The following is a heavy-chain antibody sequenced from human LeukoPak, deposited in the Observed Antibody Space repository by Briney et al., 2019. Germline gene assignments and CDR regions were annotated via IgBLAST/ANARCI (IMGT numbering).Heavy chain of an antibody. CDR2: INSDGSAT. Sequence: GGSLRLSCAASGFPFSSYWMHWVRQVPGKGLLWVSRINSDGSATIYADSVRGRFTLSRDNAKNSLYLHINSLRAEDSGVYYCARDRVAVAGAGYYFDYWGPGTLVTVSS. V-gene: IGHV3-74*01. CDR3: ARDRVAVAGAGYYFDY. CDR1: GFPFSSYW. J-gene: IGHJ4*02. D-gene: IGHD6-19*01.